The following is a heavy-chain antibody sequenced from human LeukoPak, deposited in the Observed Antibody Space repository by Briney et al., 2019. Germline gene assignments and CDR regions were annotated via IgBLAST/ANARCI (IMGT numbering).Heavy chain of an antibody. J-gene: IGHJ4*02. V-gene: IGHV1-69*04. Sequence: SVKVSCKAPGGTFSSYAISWVRQAPGQGLEWMGRIIPILGIANYAQKFQGRVTITADKSTSTAYMELSSLRSEDTAVYYCARDWRSSSGWYEPDDYWGQGTLVTVSS. CDR3: ARDWRSSSGWYEPDDY. CDR1: GGTFSSYA. CDR2: IIPILGIA. D-gene: IGHD6-19*01.